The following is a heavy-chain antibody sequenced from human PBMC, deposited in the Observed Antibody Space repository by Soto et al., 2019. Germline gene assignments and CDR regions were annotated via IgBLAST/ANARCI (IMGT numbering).Heavy chain of an antibody. CDR3: ARLTGYCSSTSCYPIHSFDY. J-gene: IGHJ4*02. CDR1: GYSFTSYW. CDR2: IYPGDSDT. V-gene: IGHV5-51*01. D-gene: IGHD2-2*01. Sequence: GESLKISCKGSGYSFTSYWIGWVRQMPGKGLEWMGIIYPGDSDTRYSPSFQGQVTISADKSISTAYLQWSSLKASDTAMYYFARLTGYCSSTSCYPIHSFDYWGQGTLVTVSS.